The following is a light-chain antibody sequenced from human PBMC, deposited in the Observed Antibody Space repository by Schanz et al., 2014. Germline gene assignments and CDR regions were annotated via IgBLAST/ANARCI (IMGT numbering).Light chain of an antibody. CDR3: QQSYIPPWT. J-gene: IGKJ1*01. Sequence: DIQMTQSPSSLSASVGDRVTITCRASLRITNYLNWYQQKPGKAPKLLISTASNLQVGVPSRFSGSGSGTDFTLTISSLQPEDYATYYCQQSYIPPWTFGQGTRVEIK. V-gene: IGKV1-39*01. CDR1: LRITNY. CDR2: TAS.